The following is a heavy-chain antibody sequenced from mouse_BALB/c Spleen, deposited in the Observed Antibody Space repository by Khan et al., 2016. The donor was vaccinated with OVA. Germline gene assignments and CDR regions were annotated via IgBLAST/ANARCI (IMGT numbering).Heavy chain of an antibody. D-gene: IGHD2-14*01. Sequence: QVQLLQSGPELLRPGTSVKMSCKASGYTFTSYWMNWVKQRPGQGLEWIGMIDPSTGETTLNQRFKDKTILYEDKSSNPASLQLSSLTSEDSAVYYCARSGYASCAYWGQGTLATVSA. CDR2: IDPSTGET. CDR1: GYTFTSYW. J-gene: IGHJ3*01. V-gene: IGHV1-59*01. CDR3: ARSGYASCAY.